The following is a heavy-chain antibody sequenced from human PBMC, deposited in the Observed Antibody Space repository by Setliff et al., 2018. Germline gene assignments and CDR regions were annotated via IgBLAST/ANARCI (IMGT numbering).Heavy chain of an antibody. CDR3: GRGGWFAN. V-gene: IGHV3-30-3*01. CDR2: ITFDGSNK. CDR1: GFTFGSTA. J-gene: IGHJ5*02. Sequence: GGSLRLSCAASGFTFGSTAMHWVRQAPGKGLEWVALITFDGSNKYYTDSVKGRFTISRDISKNTLYLQMNSLRPEDTAVYYCGRGGWFANWGQGTLVTVSS.